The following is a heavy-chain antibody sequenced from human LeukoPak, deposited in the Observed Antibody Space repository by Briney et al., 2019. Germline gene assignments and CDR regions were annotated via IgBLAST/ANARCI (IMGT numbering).Heavy chain of an antibody. CDR1: GFTFSRDA. D-gene: IGHD3-10*01. V-gene: IGHV3-23*01. CDR2: ISDSGGIT. Sequence: GGSLRLSCAASGFTFSRDAMSWVRQAPGKGLECISGISDSGGITYYADSVEGRFTISRDNSKHTLYLQMNSLRAEDTAIYYCATQGMVRAFDYWGQGTLVTVSS. CDR3: ATQGMVRAFDY. J-gene: IGHJ4*02.